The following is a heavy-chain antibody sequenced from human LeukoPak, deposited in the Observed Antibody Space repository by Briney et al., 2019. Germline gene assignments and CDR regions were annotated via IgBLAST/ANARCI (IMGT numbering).Heavy chain of an antibody. Sequence: SETLSLTCAVSGGSFSANYWSWIRQPPGEGPEWIGEINHTGRTNYNPSLKSRVTISVDTSKNQFSLKLSSVTAADTAVYYCARGHSSSWYTWYFDLWGRGTLVTVSS. V-gene: IGHV4-34*01. CDR1: GGSFSANY. CDR3: ARGHSSSWYTWYFDL. J-gene: IGHJ2*01. D-gene: IGHD6-13*01. CDR2: INHTGRT.